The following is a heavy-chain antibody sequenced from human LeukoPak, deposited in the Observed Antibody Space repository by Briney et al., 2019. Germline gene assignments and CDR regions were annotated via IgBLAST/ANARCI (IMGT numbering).Heavy chain of an antibody. CDR1: GFTVSSNY. V-gene: IGHV3-53*01. Sequence: GGSLRLSCAASGFTVSSNYMSWVRQAPGKGLEWVSVIYSGGSTYYADSVKGRFTISRDNSKNTLYLQMNSLRAEDTAVYYCARVRVDDFWSGYPLLDAFDIWGQGTMVTVSS. D-gene: IGHD3-3*01. CDR2: IYSGGST. J-gene: IGHJ3*02. CDR3: ARVRVDDFWSGYPLLDAFDI.